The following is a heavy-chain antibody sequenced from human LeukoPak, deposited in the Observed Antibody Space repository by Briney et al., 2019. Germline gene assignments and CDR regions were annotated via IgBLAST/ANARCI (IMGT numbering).Heavy chain of an antibody. CDR1: GGSISSRSHH. CDR3: AREGWGYNDGRGSFDY. J-gene: IGHJ4*02. CDR2: IYYSGST. D-gene: IGHD3-22*01. Sequence: KPSETLSLTCTVSGGSISSRSHHWGWIRQPPGKGLEWIGNIYYSGSTFYNSSLKSRVTISVDTSQEQFSLKLSSVTAADTAVYYCAREGWGYNDGRGSFDYWGQGTLVTVSS. V-gene: IGHV4-39*02.